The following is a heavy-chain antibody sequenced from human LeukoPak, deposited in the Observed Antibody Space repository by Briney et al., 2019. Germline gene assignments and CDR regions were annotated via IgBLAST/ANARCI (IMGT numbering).Heavy chain of an antibody. J-gene: IGHJ4*02. CDR1: GGSISGYY. V-gene: IGHV4-4*07. Sequence: PSETLSLTCIVSGGSISGYYWNWVRQPAGKGLEWIGRIYTNVITNDNPSLKSRVTMSVDTSKNQFSLMLSSVTAADTAVYYCARGRSLYLDYWGQGTLVTVSS. CDR3: ARGRSLYLDY. CDR2: IYTNVIT.